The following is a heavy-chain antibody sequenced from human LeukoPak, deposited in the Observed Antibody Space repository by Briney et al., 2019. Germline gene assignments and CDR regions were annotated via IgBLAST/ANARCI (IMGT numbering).Heavy chain of an antibody. CDR3: VRESWYFDL. J-gene: IGHJ2*01. CDR2: INQAGSEK. V-gene: IGHV3-7*03. Sequence: GGSLRLSCAASGFTFSSTWMDWVRQAPGKGLGWVANINQAGSEKYYVDSVKGRFTISRDNAKNSLYLQINSLRAEDTAVYYCVRESWYFDLWGRGTLVTVSS. CDR1: GFTFSSTW.